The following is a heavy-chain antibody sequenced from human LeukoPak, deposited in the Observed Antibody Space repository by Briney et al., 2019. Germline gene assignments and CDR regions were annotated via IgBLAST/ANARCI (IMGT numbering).Heavy chain of an antibody. V-gene: IGHV1-69*01. CDR1: GGTFSSYA. CDR2: IIPIFGTA. Sequence: GSSVKVSCKASGGTFSSYAISWVRQAPGQGLEWMGGIIPIFGTANYAQKFQGRVTITADESTSTAYMELSSLRSEDTAVYYCAREEAYYGSGSPLYYYGMDVWGQGTTVTVSS. CDR3: AREEAYYGSGSPLYYYGMDV. D-gene: IGHD3-10*01. J-gene: IGHJ6*02.